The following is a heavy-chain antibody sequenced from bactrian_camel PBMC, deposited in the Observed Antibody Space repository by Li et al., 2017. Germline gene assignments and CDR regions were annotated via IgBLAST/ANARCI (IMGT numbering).Heavy chain of an antibody. Sequence: VQLVESGGGSVQTGGSLRLSCSPSVPVYTITRMAWFRQHPGMEREGIGAIYTGGGRTFYADAMKGRFTISRGNAKNTIQLRMNSLKPEDSAMYICAADLSPYVGYGLGHQGCYQYTNFGEGTQVTVSA. CDR2: IYTGGGRT. J-gene: IGHJ4*01. CDR1: VPVYTITR. V-gene: IGHV3S54*01. D-gene: IGHD3*01.